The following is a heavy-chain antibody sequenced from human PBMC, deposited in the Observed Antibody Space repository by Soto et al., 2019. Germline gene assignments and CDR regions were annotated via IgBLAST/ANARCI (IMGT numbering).Heavy chain of an antibody. CDR1: GGSISSSSYY. J-gene: IGHJ4*02. CDR2: IYYSGST. V-gene: IGHV4-39*01. Sequence: SETLSLTCTVSGGSISSSSYYWGWIRQPPGKGLEWIGSIYYSGSTYYNPSLKSRVTISLDTSKNQFSLKLSSVTAADTAVYYCAGIVVVAAAFDYWGQGTLVTVSS. D-gene: IGHD2-15*01. CDR3: AGIVVVAAAFDY.